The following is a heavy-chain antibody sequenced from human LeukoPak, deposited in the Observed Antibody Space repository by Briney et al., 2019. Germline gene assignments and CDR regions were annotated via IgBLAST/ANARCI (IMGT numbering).Heavy chain of an antibody. CDR1: GFTFSSYW. CDR3: AREADTAMVGDAFDI. CDR2: IKQDGSEK. V-gene: IGHV3-7*01. J-gene: IGHJ3*02. Sequence: PGGSLRLXCAASGFTFSSYWMSWVRQAPGKVLEWVANIKQDGSEKYYVDSVKGRFTISRDNAKNSLYLQMNSLRAEDTAVYYCAREADTAMVGDAFDIWGQGTMVTVSS. D-gene: IGHD5-18*01.